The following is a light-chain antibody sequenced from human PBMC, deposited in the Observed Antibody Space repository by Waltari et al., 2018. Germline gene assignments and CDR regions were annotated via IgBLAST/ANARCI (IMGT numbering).Light chain of an antibody. CDR2: ATS. CDR3: QQYYTYPRT. J-gene: IGKJ1*01. CDR1: QGISSY. Sequence: AIRMTQSPSSLAASIGDRVNITCRASQGISSYLAWYQQKPGNAPKLLMYATSTMQSGVPSRFSGSGSGTDFTLTISCLQSEDFATYYCQQYYTYPRTFGQGTKVET. V-gene: IGKV1-8*01.